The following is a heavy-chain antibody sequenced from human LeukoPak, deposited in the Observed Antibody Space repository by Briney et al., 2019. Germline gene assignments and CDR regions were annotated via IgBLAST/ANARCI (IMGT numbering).Heavy chain of an antibody. V-gene: IGHV3-23*01. Sequence: GGSLRLSCAASGFTFSSYAMSWVRQAPGKGLEWVSAISGSGGSTYYADSVKGRFTISRDNSKNTLYLQMNSLRAEDTAVYYCALFPWDDYVWGSYRYPLDYWGQGTLVTVSS. J-gene: IGHJ4*02. CDR1: GFTFSSYA. CDR3: ALFPWDDYVWGSYRYPLDY. D-gene: IGHD3-16*02. CDR2: ISGSGGST.